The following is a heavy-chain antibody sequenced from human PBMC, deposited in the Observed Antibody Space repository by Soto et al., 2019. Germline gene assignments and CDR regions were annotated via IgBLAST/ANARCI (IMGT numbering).Heavy chain of an antibody. CDR1: GGSISSGDYY. J-gene: IGHJ5*02. CDR3: ARTEVLRSNWFDP. D-gene: IGHD2-8*02. CDR2: IYYSGNT. V-gene: IGHV4-30-4*01. Sequence: SETLSLTCTVSGGSISSGDYYWSWIRQPPGKGLEWIGYIYYSGNTYYNPSLKSRVTISVDTSKNQFSLKLSSVTAADTAVYYCARTEVLRSNWFDPWGQGTLVTVSS.